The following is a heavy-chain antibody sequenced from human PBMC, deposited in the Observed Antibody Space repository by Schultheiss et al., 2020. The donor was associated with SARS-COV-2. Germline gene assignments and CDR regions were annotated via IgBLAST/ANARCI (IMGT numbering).Heavy chain of an antibody. CDR3: TTGFDY. D-gene: IGHD1-14*01. V-gene: IGHV3-23*01. Sequence: GGSLRLSCAASGFTVSSNYMSWVRQAPGKGLEWVSVISASAVNTNFADSVKGRFTISRDNYRDILYLQINNLRAEDTAVYYCTTGFDYWGQGTLVTVSS. CDR1: GFTVSSNY. J-gene: IGHJ4*02. CDR2: ISASAVNT.